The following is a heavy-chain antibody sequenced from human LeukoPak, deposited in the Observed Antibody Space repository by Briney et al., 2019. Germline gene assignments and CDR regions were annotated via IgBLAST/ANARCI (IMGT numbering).Heavy chain of an antibody. CDR2: IHRDGSST. CDR3: ARARPDGASYFDY. CDR1: GFTFSSHW. V-gene: IGHV3-74*01. D-gene: IGHD3-10*01. J-gene: IGHJ4*02. Sequence: GGSLRLSCAASGFTFSSHWMHWVRQLPGKGLVWVPRIHRDGSSTNYADSVKGRFTISRDNAKNTLYLQVNSLRAEDTAIYYCARARPDGASYFDYWGQGILVTVSS.